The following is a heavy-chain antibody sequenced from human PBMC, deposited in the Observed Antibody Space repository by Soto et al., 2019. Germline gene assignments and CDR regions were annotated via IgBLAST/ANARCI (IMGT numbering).Heavy chain of an antibody. CDR3: AKDPLAYYDYVWGSYRGPNYFDY. J-gene: IGHJ4*02. Sequence: TGGSLRLSCAASGFTFSSYAMSWVRQAPGKGLEWVSVISGSGGSTYYADSVKGRFTISRDNSKNTLYLQMNSLRAEDTAVYYCAKDPLAYYDYVWGSYRGPNYFDYWGQGTLVTVSS. D-gene: IGHD3-16*02. CDR2: ISGSGGST. CDR1: GFTFSSYA. V-gene: IGHV3-23*01.